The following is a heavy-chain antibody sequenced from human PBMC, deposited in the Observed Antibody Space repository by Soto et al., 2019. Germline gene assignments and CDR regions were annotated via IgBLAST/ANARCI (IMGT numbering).Heavy chain of an antibody. CDR1: GGSISSGGYS. J-gene: IGHJ5*02. CDR3: ARVNCISTSCYYVIWFDP. D-gene: IGHD2-2*01. V-gene: IGHV4-30-2*01. CDR2: IYHSGST. Sequence: QLQLQESGSGLVKPSQTLSLTCAVSGGSISSGGYSWSWIRQPPGKGLEWIGYIYHSGSTYYNPSLKSRVTISVDRSKNQFSLKLSSVTAADTAVYYCARVNCISTSCYYVIWFDPWGQGTLVTVSS.